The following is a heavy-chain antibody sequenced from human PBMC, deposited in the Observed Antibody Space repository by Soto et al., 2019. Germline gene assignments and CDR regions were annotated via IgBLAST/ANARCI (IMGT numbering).Heavy chain of an antibody. CDR2: ISDRPTGHT. Sequence: GGSLRLSCVASGFTFSHYTLTWVRRAPGKGLEWVSTISDRPTGHTHYAESVRGRFTISRDDSRDTVFLQMDSLRAEDTAVYYCTTRMTAHFDYWGQGVLVTVSS. D-gene: IGHD2-21*02. CDR3: TTRMTAHFDY. V-gene: IGHV3-23*01. J-gene: IGHJ4*02. CDR1: GFTFSHYT.